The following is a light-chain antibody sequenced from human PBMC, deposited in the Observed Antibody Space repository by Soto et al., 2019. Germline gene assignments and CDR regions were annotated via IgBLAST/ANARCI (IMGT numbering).Light chain of an antibody. V-gene: IGKV3-15*01. CDR1: QSVGTN. J-gene: IGKJ1*01. CDR3: QQYHSWPA. Sequence: EIVLTQSPATLSVSPGERATLSCRASQSVGTNLAWYQQKPGQAPRLLIFGASTRATGIPARFSGSGSGTEFTLTISSLQSEDSAVYYCQQYHSWPAFGQGTKVDIK. CDR2: GAS.